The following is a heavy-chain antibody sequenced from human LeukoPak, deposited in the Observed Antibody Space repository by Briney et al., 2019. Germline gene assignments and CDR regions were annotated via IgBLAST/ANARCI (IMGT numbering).Heavy chain of an antibody. CDR3: PSLGGYCSSTSCLTDDY. Sequence: ASVKVSCKASGYTFTSYDINWVRQATGQGLEWMGWMNPNSGNTGYAQKFQCRVTITRNTSISTAYMELSSLRSEDTAVYYCPSLGGYCSSTSCLTDDYWGQGTLVTVSS. D-gene: IGHD2-2*01. J-gene: IGHJ4*02. CDR1: GYTFTSYD. V-gene: IGHV1-8*03. CDR2: MNPNSGNT.